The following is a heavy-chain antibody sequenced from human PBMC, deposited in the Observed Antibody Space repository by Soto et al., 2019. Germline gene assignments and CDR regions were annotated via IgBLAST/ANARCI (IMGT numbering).Heavy chain of an antibody. CDR2: IIPIFGTA. CDR1: GGTFSSYA. Sequence: GASVKVSCKASGGTFSSYAISWVRQAPGQGLEWMGGIIPIFGTANYAQKFQGRVTITADESTSTAYMELSSLRSEDTAVYYCARDLLSSGITMIVVGPLDPWGQGTLVTVSS. J-gene: IGHJ5*02. CDR3: ARDLLSSGITMIVVGPLDP. V-gene: IGHV1-69*13. D-gene: IGHD3-22*01.